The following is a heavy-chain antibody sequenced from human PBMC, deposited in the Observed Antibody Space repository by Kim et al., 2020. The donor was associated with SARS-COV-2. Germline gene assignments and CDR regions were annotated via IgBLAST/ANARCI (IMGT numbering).Heavy chain of an antibody. CDR3: ARDLAVAGTGWMHYYYGMDV. D-gene: IGHD6-19*01. J-gene: IGHJ6*02. CDR1: GYTFTSYG. V-gene: IGHV1-18*01. Sequence: ASVKVSCKASGYTFTSYGISWVRQAPGQGLEWMGWISAYNGNTNYAQKLQGRVTMTTDTSTSTAYMELRSLRSDDTAVYYCARDLAVAGTGWMHYYYGMDVWGQGTTVTVSS. CDR2: ISAYNGNT.